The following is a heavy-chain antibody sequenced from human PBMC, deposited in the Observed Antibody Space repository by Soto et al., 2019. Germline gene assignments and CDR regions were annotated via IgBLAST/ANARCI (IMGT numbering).Heavy chain of an antibody. J-gene: IGHJ4*02. CDR1: GFNCNNYG. CDR2: INTDGSTT. V-gene: IGHV3-74*01. CDR3: AYSSTPFDY. Sequence: GGSMRLSSAASGFNCNNYGMHWVRQVPGKGLVWVSRINTDGSTTSYADSVKGRFTISRDNSKNTLYLQMNSLRAEDTAVYYCAYSSTPFDYWGQGTLVTVSS. D-gene: IGHD6-13*01.